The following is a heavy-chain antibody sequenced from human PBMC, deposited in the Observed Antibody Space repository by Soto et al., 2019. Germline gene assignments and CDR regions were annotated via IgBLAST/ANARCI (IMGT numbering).Heavy chain of an antibody. J-gene: IGHJ5*02. CDR2: IYYSGST. D-gene: IGHD2-15*01. CDR1: VASISSGGYY. CDR3: ARESKSDTSCYPPWCAP. V-gene: IGHV4-31*03. Sequence: QVQLQESGPGLVKPSQTLSLTCTVSVASISSGGYYWSWIRQHPGEGLEWIGYIYYSGSTSYNPSLKSRVTIAVDTSKNQFSLKLSSESDADPAVYYCARESKSDTSCYPPWCAPWGQGTLVTVYS.